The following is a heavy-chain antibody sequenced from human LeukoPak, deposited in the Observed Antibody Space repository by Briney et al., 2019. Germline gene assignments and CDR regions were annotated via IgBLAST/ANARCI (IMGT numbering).Heavy chain of an antibody. D-gene: IGHD2-8*01. V-gene: IGHV4-61*01. Sequence: SETLSLTCTVSGGPISSGSFYWSWIRQPPGKGLGWIGYIYYSGSTNYNPSHKSRVTISVDTSKNQFSLKLSSVTAADTAVYYCGSWTNGAFDIWGQGTMVTVSS. CDR3: GSWTNGAFDI. CDR2: IYYSGST. CDR1: GGPISSGSFY. J-gene: IGHJ3*02.